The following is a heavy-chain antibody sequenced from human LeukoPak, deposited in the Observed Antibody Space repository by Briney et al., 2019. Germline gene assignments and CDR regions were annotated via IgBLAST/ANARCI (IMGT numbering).Heavy chain of an antibody. D-gene: IGHD4-23*01. V-gene: IGHV1-46*01. J-gene: IGHJ3*02. CDR3: AREPGVGGDAFDI. CDR2: INPSVGST. CDR1: GYTFTSYY. Sequence: GASVKVSCKASGYTFTSYYMHWVRQAPRQGLEWMAIINPSVGSTSYAQKFQGRVTMTRDMSTSTVYMELSSLRSENTAVYYCAREPGVGGDAFDIWGQGTMVTVSS.